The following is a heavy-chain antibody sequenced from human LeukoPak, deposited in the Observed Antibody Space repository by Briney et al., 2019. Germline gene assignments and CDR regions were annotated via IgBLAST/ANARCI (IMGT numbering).Heavy chain of an antibody. D-gene: IGHD5-18*01. CDR3: ARHSGYSYGPDY. CDR2: IFYRGGT. CDR1: GFSISSYY. Sequence: SETLSLTCTVSGFSISSYYWNWIRQSPGKGLEWIGNIFYRGGTNYNPSLKSRVTISVDTSKNQFSLRLSSVTAADTVMYYCARHSGYSYGPDYWGQGTLVTVSS. V-gene: IGHV4-59*08. J-gene: IGHJ4*02.